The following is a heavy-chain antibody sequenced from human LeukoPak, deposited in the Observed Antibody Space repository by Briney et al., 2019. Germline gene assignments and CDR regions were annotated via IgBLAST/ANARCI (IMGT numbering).Heavy chain of an antibody. J-gene: IGHJ4*02. CDR1: GFTFSSYE. D-gene: IGHD5-12*01. Sequence: GGSLRLSCAASGFTFSSYEMNWVRQAPGKGLEWVSYISSSGSTIYYADSVKGRFTISRDNAKNSLYLQMNSLRAEDTAVYYCARFGYSGYEPFDYWGQGTLVTVSS. CDR2: ISSSGSTI. V-gene: IGHV3-48*03. CDR3: ARFGYSGYEPFDY.